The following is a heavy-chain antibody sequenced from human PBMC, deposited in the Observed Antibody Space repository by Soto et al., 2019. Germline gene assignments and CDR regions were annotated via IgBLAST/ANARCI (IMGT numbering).Heavy chain of an antibody. Sequence: QVQLVQSGAEEKKPGASVKVSCKASGYTFTSYAMHWVRQAPGQRREWMGWINAGNGNTKYSQKFEGRVTITRDTSASTAYMALSSLRSEDTAVYYCARCIVGVTALDYWGQGTLVTVSS. CDR3: ARCIVGVTALDY. V-gene: IGHV1-3*05. J-gene: IGHJ4*02. CDR2: INAGNGNT. CDR1: GYTFTSYA. D-gene: IGHD2-21*02.